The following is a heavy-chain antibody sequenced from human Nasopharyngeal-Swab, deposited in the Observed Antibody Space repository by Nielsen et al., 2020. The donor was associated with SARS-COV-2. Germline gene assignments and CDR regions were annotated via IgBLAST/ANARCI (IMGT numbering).Heavy chain of an antibody. Sequence: SETLSLTCTVSGGSISSYYWSWIRQPPRKGLEWIGYIYYSGSTNYNPSLKSRVTISVDTSKNQFSLKLSSVTAADTAVYYCARGAWGRDGYNLFDYWGQGTLVTVSS. D-gene: IGHD5-24*01. CDR3: ARGAWGRDGYNLFDY. CDR2: IYYSGST. CDR1: GGSISSYY. J-gene: IGHJ4*02. V-gene: IGHV4-59*01.